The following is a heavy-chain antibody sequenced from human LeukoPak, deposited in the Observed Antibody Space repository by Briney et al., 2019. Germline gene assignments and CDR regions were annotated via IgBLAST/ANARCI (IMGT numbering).Heavy chain of an antibody. Sequence: SETLSLTCTVSGGSISSGSYYWSWIRQPAGKGLEWIGRIYTSGSTNYNPSLKSRVTISVDTSKNQFSLKLSSVTAADTAVYYCARDVMAPRAFDIWGQGTMVTVSS. V-gene: IGHV4-61*02. J-gene: IGHJ3*02. CDR3: ARDVMAPRAFDI. CDR2: IYTSGST. D-gene: IGHD5-24*01. CDR1: GGSISSGSYY.